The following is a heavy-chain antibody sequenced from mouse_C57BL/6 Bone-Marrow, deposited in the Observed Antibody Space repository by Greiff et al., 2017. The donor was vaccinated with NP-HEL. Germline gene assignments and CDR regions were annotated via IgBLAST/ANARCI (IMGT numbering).Heavy chain of an antibody. CDR2: IWWDDDK. J-gene: IGHJ4*01. Sequence: QVTLKVSGPGILQPSQTLSLTCSFSGFSLSTFGMGVGWIRQPSGKGLEWLAHIWWDDDKYYNPALKSRLTISKDTSKNQVFLKIANVDTADTATYYCARNPRNYYGSSFYAMDYWGQGTSVTVSS. CDR3: ARNPRNYYGSSFYAMDY. CDR1: GFSLSTFGMG. D-gene: IGHD1-1*01. V-gene: IGHV8-8*01.